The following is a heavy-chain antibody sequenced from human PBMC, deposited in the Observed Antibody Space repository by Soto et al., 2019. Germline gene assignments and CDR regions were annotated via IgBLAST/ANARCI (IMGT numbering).Heavy chain of an antibody. CDR3: AKWGVVVTSEDAFDF. CDR2: ITDSGDRT. CDR1: GITFGSRA. Sequence: PGGSLRLSCVASGITFGSRAMSWVRQAPGEGLEWVSSITDSGDRTYYADSVKGRFTMSRDNSKNTLYLQMKTLRAGDTAVYYCAKWGVVVTSEDAFDFWGPGTKVTVSS. J-gene: IGHJ3*01. V-gene: IGHV3-23*01. D-gene: IGHD2-21*02.